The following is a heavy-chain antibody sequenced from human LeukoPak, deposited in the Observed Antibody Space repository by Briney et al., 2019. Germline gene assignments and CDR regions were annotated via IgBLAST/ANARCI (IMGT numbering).Heavy chain of an antibody. CDR1: GFTFSSYA. V-gene: IGHV3-23*01. Sequence: GGPLRLSCAASGFTFSSYAMSWVRQAPGKGLEWVSAISGSGDSTYHADSVKGRFTISRDNSKNTLYLQMNSLRAEDTAVYYCAKEGDSSSWYDLYDYWGQGTLVTVSS. CDR3: AKEGDSSSWYDLYDY. D-gene: IGHD6-13*01. CDR2: ISGSGDST. J-gene: IGHJ4*02.